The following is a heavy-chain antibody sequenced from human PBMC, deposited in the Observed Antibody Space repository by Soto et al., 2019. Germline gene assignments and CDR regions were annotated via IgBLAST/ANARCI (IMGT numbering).Heavy chain of an antibody. J-gene: IGHJ5*02. D-gene: IGHD6-13*01. CDR1: GGSFSGYY. CDR3: ARGPHIAAAGSSYNWFDP. V-gene: IGHV4-34*01. Sequence: TLSLTCAVYGGSFSGYYWSWIRQPPGKGLEWIGEINHSGSTNYNPSLKSRVTISVDTSKNQFSLKLSSATAADTAVYYCARGPHIAAAGSSYNWFDPWGQGTLVTVSS. CDR2: INHSGST.